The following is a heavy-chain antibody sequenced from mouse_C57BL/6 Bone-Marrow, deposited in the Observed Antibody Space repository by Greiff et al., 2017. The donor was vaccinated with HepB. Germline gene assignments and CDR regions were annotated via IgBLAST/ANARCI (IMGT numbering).Heavy chain of an antibody. J-gene: IGHJ3*01. CDR1: GYTFTSYW. V-gene: IGHV1-52*01. Sequence: QVQLQQPGAELVRPGSSVKLSCKASGYTFTSYWMHWVKQRPIQGLEWIGNIDPSDSETHYNQKFKDKATLTVDKSSSTAYMQLSSLTSEDFAVYYCAREEYYGSSPAWFAYWGQGTLVTVSA. CDR2: IDPSDSET. D-gene: IGHD1-1*01. CDR3: AREEYYGSSPAWFAY.